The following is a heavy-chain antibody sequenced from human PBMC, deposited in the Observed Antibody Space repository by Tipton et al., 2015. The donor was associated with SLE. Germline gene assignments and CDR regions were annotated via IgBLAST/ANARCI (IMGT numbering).Heavy chain of an antibody. CDR3: AIGGDSGYDL. Sequence: TLSLTCTVSGGSISSSSYYWGWIRQPPGKGLDWIGTIYYSGTTYYNPSLKSRVTISVDTSKIQFSLKLCPLTAADTAVYYCAIGGDSGYDLWGQGTTVIVSS. J-gene: IGHJ6*02. CDR1: GGSISSSSYY. CDR2: IYYSGTT. V-gene: IGHV4-39*07. D-gene: IGHD5-12*01.